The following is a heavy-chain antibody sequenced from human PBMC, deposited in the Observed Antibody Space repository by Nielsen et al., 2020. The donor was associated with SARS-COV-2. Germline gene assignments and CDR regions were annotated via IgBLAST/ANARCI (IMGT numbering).Heavy chain of an antibody. CDR3: ATVIGSNVLRYFDWAY. Sequence: SVKVSCKASGYTFTYRYLHWVRQAPRQALEWMGWITPFNGNTNYAQKFQDRVTITRDRSMSTAYMELSSLRSEDTAVYYRATVIGSNVLRYFDWAYWGQGTLVTVSS. V-gene: IGHV1-45*03. J-gene: IGHJ4*02. CDR1: GYTFTYRY. D-gene: IGHD3-9*01. CDR2: ITPFNGNT.